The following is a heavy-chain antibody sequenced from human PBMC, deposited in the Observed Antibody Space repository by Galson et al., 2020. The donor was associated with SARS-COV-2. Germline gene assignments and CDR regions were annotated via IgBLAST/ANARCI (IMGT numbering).Heavy chain of an antibody. Sequence: ASVKVSCKASGYTFNSYGVNWVRRAPGQGLEWMGWISVYSGNTNYAPQFQGRVSMTADTSTSTAYMELRSLRSDDTAVYYCARDRVVAAGTPGEYWGQGTQVTVYS. J-gene: IGHJ4*02. CDR3: ARDRVVAAGTPGEY. D-gene: IGHD2-2*01. CDR1: GYTFNSYG. V-gene: IGHV1-18*01. CDR2: ISVYSGNT.